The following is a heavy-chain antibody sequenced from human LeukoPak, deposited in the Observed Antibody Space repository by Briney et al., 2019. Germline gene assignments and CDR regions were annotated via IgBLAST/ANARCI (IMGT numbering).Heavy chain of an antibody. CDR1: GFTFSSYS. CDR2: ISSSSSYI. Sequence: GGSLRLSCAASGFTFSSYSMNWVRQAPGKGLEWVSSISSSSSYIYYADSVKGRFTISRDNAKNSLYLQMNSLRAEDTAVYYCASRDYGHRHYEMAYWGQGTLVTVSS. D-gene: IGHD4-17*01. CDR3: ASRDYGHRHYEMAY. J-gene: IGHJ4*02. V-gene: IGHV3-21*01.